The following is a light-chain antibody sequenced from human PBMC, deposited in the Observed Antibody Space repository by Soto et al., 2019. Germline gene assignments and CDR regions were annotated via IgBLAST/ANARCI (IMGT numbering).Light chain of an antibody. CDR1: SSYVGGYNY. CDR2: DVS. J-gene: IGLJ1*01. CDR3: SSYTTSNTRQIV. Sequence: QSVLTQPASVSGSPGQSITISCTGTSSYVGGYNYVSWYQQHPGKAPKFMIYDVSNRPSGVSNRFSGSNSGNTASLTISGLQAEDEADYYCSSYTTSNTRQIVFGTGTKLTVL. V-gene: IGLV2-14*01.